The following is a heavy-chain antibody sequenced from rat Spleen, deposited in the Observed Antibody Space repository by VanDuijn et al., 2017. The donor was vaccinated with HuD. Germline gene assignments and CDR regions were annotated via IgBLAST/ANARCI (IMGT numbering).Heavy chain of an antibody. CDR1: GFTFSNYD. CDR2: ISYGDSSGHSST. CDR3: ARRHYGYTDYFDY. V-gene: IGHV5-25*01. D-gene: IGHD1-9*01. J-gene: IGHJ2*01. Sequence: EMQLVESGGGLVQPGRSMKLSCAASGFTFSNYDMAWVRQAPKKGLEWVAYISYGDSSGHSSTYYRDSVKGRFTISRDNAKSTLSLQMDSLRSEDTATYYCARRHYGYTDYFDYWGQGVMVTVSS.